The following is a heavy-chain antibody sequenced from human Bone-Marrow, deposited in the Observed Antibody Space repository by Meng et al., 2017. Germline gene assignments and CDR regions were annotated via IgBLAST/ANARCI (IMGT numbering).Heavy chain of an antibody. Sequence: GESLKISCAASGFSFSSYAINWVRQAPGKGLEWVSAISGSGDGTYYADSVKGRLTISRDNSKNTLYLEMNSLRAEGTAVYYCARVGYYDSSGYYYYGMDVWGQGTTVTVSS. D-gene: IGHD3-22*01. CDR1: GFSFSSYA. J-gene: IGHJ6*02. V-gene: IGHV3-23*01. CDR3: ARVGYYDSSGYYYYGMDV. CDR2: ISGSGDGT.